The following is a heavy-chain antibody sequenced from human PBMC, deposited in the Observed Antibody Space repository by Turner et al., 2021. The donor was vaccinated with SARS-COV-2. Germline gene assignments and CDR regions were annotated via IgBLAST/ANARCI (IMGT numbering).Heavy chain of an antibody. D-gene: IGHD6-13*01. V-gene: IGHV1-69*04. CDR1: GATFSSYA. CDR3: ASLYQGIAAARIPWFDP. CDR2: LNPILGIA. Sequence: QVQLVQSGAEVTKPGSSVKVSCKASGATFSSYAISCVRQAHGQGLEWMIRLNPILGIAKYAENVQGRVTITADKSTSTAYLELSSLRSEDTAVYYCASLYQGIAAARIPWFDPWGQGTLVTVSS. J-gene: IGHJ5*02.